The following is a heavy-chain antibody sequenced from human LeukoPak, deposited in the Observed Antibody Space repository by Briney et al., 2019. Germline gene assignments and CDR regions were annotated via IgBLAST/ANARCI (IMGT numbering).Heavy chain of an antibody. CDR3: ARDYYDSSGYSPVRY. Sequence: ASVKVSCKASGYTFTGYYMHWVRQAPGQGLEWMGWINPNSGNTGYAQKFQGRVTITRNTSISTAYMELRSLRSDDTAVYYCARDYYDSSGYSPVRYWGQGTLVTVSS. CDR1: GYTFTGYY. CDR2: INPNSGNT. J-gene: IGHJ4*02. D-gene: IGHD3-22*01. V-gene: IGHV1-8*03.